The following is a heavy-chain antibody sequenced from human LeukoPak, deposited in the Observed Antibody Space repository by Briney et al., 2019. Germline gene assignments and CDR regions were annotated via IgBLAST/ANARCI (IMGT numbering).Heavy chain of an antibody. CDR1: GFILNNYW. J-gene: IGHJ5*02. CDR3: LGFDSWYYPVP. V-gene: IGHV3-74*01. D-gene: IGHD3-10*01. Sequence: PGGSLRLSCEASGFILNNYWMHWVRQLPGKGLMWVSRVTPDGKSITYADSAKGRFTISRDSAKNTQHLQMNSLRAEDTAVYYCLGFDSWYYPVPWGQGTLVTVSS. CDR2: VTPDGKSI.